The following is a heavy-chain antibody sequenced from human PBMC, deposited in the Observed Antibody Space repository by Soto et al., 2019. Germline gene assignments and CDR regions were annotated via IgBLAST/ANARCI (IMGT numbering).Heavy chain of an antibody. J-gene: IGHJ3*02. Sequence: PGGSLRLSCAASGFTFSSYGMHWVRQAPGKGLEWVAVISYDGSNKYYADSVKGRFTISRDNSKNTLYLQMNSLRAEDTAVYYCAKLARTPQKDYYGSGSYDAFDIWGQGTMVTVSS. CDR3: AKLARTPQKDYYGSGSYDAFDI. D-gene: IGHD3-10*01. CDR1: GFTFSSYG. V-gene: IGHV3-30*18. CDR2: ISYDGSNK.